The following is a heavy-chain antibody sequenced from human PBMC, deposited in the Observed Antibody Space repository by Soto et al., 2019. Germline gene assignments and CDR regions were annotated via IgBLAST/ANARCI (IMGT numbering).Heavy chain of an antibody. Sequence: SVKVSCKASGGTFSSYAISCVRQAPGQGLEWMGGIIPIFGTANYAQKFQGRVTITADESTSTAYMELSSLRSEDTAVYYCARVGYSSSSVLDYWGQGTLVTVSS. J-gene: IGHJ4*02. V-gene: IGHV1-69*13. CDR3: ARVGYSSSSVLDY. CDR1: GGTFSSYA. CDR2: IIPIFGTA. D-gene: IGHD6-6*01.